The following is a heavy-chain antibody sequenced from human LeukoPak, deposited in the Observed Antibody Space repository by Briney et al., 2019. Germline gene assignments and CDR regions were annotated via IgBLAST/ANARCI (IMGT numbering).Heavy chain of an antibody. CDR3: AKDRGLYDSSNNFDF. D-gene: IGHD3-22*01. CDR2: ISATGNSK. J-gene: IGHJ4*02. V-gene: IGHV3-23*01. Sequence: GGSLRLSCAASGFAFSNYAMSWVRQAPGKGLEWVSTISATGNSKYYADSVKGRFSTSRDAANSTLYLQVTSLRAEDTAVYYCAKDRGLYDSSNNFDFWGRGTLVTVSS. CDR1: GFAFSNYA.